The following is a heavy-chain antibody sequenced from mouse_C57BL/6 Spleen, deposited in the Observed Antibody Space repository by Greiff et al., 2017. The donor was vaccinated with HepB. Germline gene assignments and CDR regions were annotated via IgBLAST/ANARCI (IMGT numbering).Heavy chain of an antibody. Sequence: VQLKESGPVLVKPGASVKMSCKASGYTFTDYYMNWVKQSHGKSLEWIGVINPYNGGTSYNQKFKGKATLTVDKSSSTAYMELNSLTSEDSAVYYCARRIRDGSSPYWYFDVWGTGTTVTVSS. J-gene: IGHJ1*03. CDR1: GYTFTDYY. CDR2: INPYNGGT. D-gene: IGHD1-1*01. V-gene: IGHV1-19*01. CDR3: ARRIRDGSSPYWYFDV.